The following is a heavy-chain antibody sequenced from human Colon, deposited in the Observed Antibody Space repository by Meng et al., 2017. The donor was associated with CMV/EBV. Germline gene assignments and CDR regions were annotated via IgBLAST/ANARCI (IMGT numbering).Heavy chain of an antibody. V-gene: IGHV4-61*01. CDR1: GSSVSSGIYY. D-gene: IGHD2-2*01. J-gene: IGHJ3*02. CDR3: ARWGEYCSSPSCYLGAFDI. Sequence: SETLSLTCSVSGSSVSSGIYYWSWLRQPPGKGLEWIGFIYHSGTTNYNPSLKSRVTLSVDKSKNQFSLRLSSVTAADTAVYYCARWGEYCSSPSCYLGAFDIWGQGTVVTVSS. CDR2: IYHSGTT.